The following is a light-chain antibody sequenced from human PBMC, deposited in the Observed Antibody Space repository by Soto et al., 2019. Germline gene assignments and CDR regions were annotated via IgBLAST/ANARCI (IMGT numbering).Light chain of an antibody. J-gene: IGLJ2*01. V-gene: IGLV2-23*01. CDR1: RSDVGSYNL. CDR3: CSYAGSSTLV. CDR2: EGS. Sequence: QAVVTQRASVSGSPGQSIIISCTGTRSDVGSYNLVSWYQQQPGKAPKLMIYEGSKRPSGVSSRFSGSKSGNTASLTISGLQAEDEADYYCCSYAGSSTLVFGGGTKVTVL.